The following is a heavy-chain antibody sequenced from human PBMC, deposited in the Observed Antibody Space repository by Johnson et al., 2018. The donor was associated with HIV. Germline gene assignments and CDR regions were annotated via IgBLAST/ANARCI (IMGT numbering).Heavy chain of an antibody. CDR3: ARDLEFGPRLSAFDI. D-gene: IGHD3-10*01. J-gene: IGHJ3*02. V-gene: IGHV3-33*01. CDR2: LWYDGSNK. CDR1: GFTFSSYG. Sequence: QVQLVESGGGVVQPGRSLRLSCAASGFTFSSYGMHWVRQAPGKGLEWVAVLWYDGSNKYYADSVKGRFTISRDNSKNSLYLQMNSLRAEDTAVYYCARDLEFGPRLSAFDIWGQGTMVTVSS.